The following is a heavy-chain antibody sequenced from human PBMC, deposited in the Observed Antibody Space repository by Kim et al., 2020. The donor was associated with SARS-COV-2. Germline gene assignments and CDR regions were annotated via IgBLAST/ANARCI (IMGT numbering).Heavy chain of an antibody. D-gene: IGHD6-19*01. CDR3: ARHEDSSGWYYYYYGMDV. V-gene: IGHV4-39*01. CDR1: GGSISSSSYY. J-gene: IGHJ6*02. Sequence: SETLSLTCTVSGGSISSSSYYWGWIRQPPGKGLEWIGSIYYSGSTYYNPSLKSRVTISVDTSKNQFSLKLSSVTAADTAVYYCARHEDSSGWYYYYYGMDVWGQGTTVTVSS. CDR2: IYYSGST.